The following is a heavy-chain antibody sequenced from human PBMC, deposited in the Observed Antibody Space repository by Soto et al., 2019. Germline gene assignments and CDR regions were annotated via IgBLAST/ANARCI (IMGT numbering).Heavy chain of an antibody. CDR2: INYSGST. V-gene: IGHV4-39*01. CDR1: GGSITTSTYY. D-gene: IGHD1-1*01. Sequence: QLQLQGSGPGLVKPSETLSLTCDVYGGSITTSTYYWGWIRLPPGKGLECIGVINYSGSTHYSPSLKDRVTMSVDTSKTHFSLKLTSVTAADTAVYYCAVFWNDGTQLFDPWSQGTLVTVSS. CDR3: AVFWNDGTQLFDP. J-gene: IGHJ5*02.